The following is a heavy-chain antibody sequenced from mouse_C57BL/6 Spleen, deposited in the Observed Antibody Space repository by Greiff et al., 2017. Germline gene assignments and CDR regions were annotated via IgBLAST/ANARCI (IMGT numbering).Heavy chain of an antibody. J-gene: IGHJ4*01. V-gene: IGHV5-16*01. CDR3: ARNYDYDVGAMDY. CDR2: INYDGSST. Sequence: EVQLQQSEGGLVQPGSSMKLSCTASGFTFSDYYMAWVRQVPEKGLEWVANINYDGSSTYYLDYLKSRFIISRDNAKNILYLQMSSLKSEDTATYYCARNYDYDVGAMDYWGQGTSVTVSS. D-gene: IGHD2-4*01. CDR1: GFTFSDYY.